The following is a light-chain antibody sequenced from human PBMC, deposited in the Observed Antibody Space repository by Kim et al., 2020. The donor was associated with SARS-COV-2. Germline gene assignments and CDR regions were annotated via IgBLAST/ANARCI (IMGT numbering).Light chain of an antibody. J-gene: IGKJ4*01. CDR2: GAS. CDR3: QQYNNWFLT. V-gene: IGKV3-15*01. Sequence: VSPGERATLSCRASQSVSSNLAWYQQKPGQAPRLLIYGASTRATGIPARFSGSGSGTEFTLTISSLQSEDFAVYYCQQYNNWFLTFGGGTKVDIK. CDR1: QSVSSN.